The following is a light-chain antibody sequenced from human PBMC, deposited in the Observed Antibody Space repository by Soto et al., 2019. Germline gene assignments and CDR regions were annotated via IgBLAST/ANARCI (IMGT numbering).Light chain of an antibody. V-gene: IGKV3-11*01. CDR2: DAF. J-gene: IGKJ4*01. CDR1: QSIGNS. CDR3: RQRYNWPLP. Sequence: TVLTQSPATLSLSPGERATLSCKASQSIGNSLGWFQQKPGQAPRLLIDDAFNRATGIQARFTGSGSGSDFTLTISSLEPEDFGVYYCRQRYNWPLPFGGGTKVEIK.